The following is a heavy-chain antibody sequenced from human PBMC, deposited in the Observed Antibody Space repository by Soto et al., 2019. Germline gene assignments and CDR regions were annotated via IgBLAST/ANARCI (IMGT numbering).Heavy chain of an antibody. CDR1: GFTFSGSA. Sequence: EVQLVESGGGLVQPGGSLKLSCAASGFTFSGSAMHWVRQASGKGLEWVGRIRSKANSYATAYAASVKGRFTISRDESKNTAYLQMNSLKTEDPGVYYCTRVPKVRDSIAWTFDIWGQGTMVTVSS. CDR3: TRVPKVRDSIAWTFDI. J-gene: IGHJ3*02. CDR2: IRSKANSYAT. D-gene: IGHD3-3*02. V-gene: IGHV3-73*02.